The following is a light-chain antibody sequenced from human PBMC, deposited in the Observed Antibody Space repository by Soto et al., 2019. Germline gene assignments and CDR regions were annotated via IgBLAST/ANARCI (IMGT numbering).Light chain of an antibody. CDR3: QQYYRSLWT. CDR2: GAS. V-gene: IGKV3-15*01. Sequence: EIVMTQSPATLSVSPGERATLSCRASQSVSSNLAWYQQKPGQAPRLLIYGASTRATGIPARFSGSGSGTEFTLTISSLQSEDFAVYYCQQYYRSLWTFGQGTKVEI. J-gene: IGKJ1*01. CDR1: QSVSSN.